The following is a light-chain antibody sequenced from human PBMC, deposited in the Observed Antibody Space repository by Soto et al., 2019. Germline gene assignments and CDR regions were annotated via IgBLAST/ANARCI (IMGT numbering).Light chain of an antibody. CDR3: CSDAGSSTSWV. Sequence: QSALTQPASVSGSPGQSITISCTGTSSDAGNYNFVSWYQQHPGKAPKVIIYEDSTRPSGVSNRISGSKSGNTASLTISRLQAEDEADYYCCSDAGSSTSWVFGGGTKLTVL. V-gene: IGLV2-23*01. CDR1: SSDAGNYNF. J-gene: IGLJ3*02. CDR2: EDS.